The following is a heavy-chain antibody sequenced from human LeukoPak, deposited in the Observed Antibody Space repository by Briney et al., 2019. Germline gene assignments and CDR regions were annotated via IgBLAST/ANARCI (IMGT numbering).Heavy chain of an antibody. D-gene: IGHD3-3*01. CDR3: ARDQVTIFGELSRLFDY. Sequence: GGSLRLSCAASGFTISDYWMSWVRQAPGKGLEWVANLKEDGSEKNYVDSAKGRSTISRDNSKNTLYLQMNSLRAEDTAVYYCARDQVTIFGELSRLFDYWGQGTLVTVSS. CDR1: GFTISDYW. J-gene: IGHJ4*02. CDR2: LKEDGSEK. V-gene: IGHV3-7*01.